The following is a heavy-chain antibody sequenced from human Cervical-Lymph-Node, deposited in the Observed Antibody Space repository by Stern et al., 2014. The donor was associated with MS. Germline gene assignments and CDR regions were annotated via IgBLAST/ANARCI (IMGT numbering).Heavy chain of an antibody. CDR2: VHYTGST. D-gene: IGHD4-17*01. Sequence: QESGPGLVKPSETLSLKCVVSGASITTNHWSWIRQSPGKGLEWIGNVHYTGSTSYNPALQSPVTTAIDTSTQQLSLRLSPVTAADTAVYFCASCDGYSFASWGQGTLVTVSS. CDR3: ASCDGYSFAS. V-gene: IGHV4-59*08. J-gene: IGHJ4*02. CDR1: GASITTNH.